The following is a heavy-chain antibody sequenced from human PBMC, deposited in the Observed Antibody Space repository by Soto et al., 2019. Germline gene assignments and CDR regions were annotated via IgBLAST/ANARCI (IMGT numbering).Heavy chain of an antibody. J-gene: IGHJ4*02. CDR1: GFTFSSYG. CDR2: IWYDGSNK. Sequence: GSLRLSCAASGFTFSSYGMHWVRQAPGKGLEWVAIIWYDGSNKYYADSVKGRFTISRDNSKNTLYLQMNSLRAEDTAVYYCERHCYYDSSGYYHLDYWGQGTLVTVSS. CDR3: ERHCYYDSSGYYHLDY. V-gene: IGHV3-33*08. D-gene: IGHD3-22*01.